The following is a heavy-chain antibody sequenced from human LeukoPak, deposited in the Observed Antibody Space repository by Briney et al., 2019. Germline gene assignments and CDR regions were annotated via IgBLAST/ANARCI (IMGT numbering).Heavy chain of an antibody. CDR1: GFTVGSNY. V-gene: IGHV3-53*04. Sequence: GGSLRLSCAASGFTVGSNYMGWVRQAPGKGLEWVSVIYSGGNTYYADSVKGRFTISRHNSKNTLYLQMNSLRVEDTAVYYCARGVVAHEGDYWGQGTLVTVSS. CDR3: ARGVVAHEGDY. CDR2: IYSGGNT. D-gene: IGHD2-15*01. J-gene: IGHJ4*02.